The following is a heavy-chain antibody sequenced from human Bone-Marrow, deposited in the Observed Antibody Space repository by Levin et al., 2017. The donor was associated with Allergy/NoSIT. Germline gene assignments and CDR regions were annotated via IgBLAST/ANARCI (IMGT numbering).Heavy chain of an antibody. CDR1: GGSLTNGDYY. D-gene: IGHD3-16*02. CDR2: IYYSGST. Sequence: SQTLSLTCAVSGGSLTNGDYYWSWIRQSPGKGLEWIGYIYYSGSTYYNPSLKSRVRISIDTSENKFSLKLKSVTAADTAVDFCARSSYYYFVWGSFRFFDHWGQGSLVTVSS. J-gene: IGHJ4*02. CDR3: ARSSYYYFVWGSFRFFDH. V-gene: IGHV4-30-4*01.